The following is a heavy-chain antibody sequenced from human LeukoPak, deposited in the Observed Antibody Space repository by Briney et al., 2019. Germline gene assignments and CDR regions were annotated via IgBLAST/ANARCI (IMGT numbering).Heavy chain of an antibody. D-gene: IGHD6-19*01. CDR2: IYYSGST. CDR1: GGSISSSSYY. Sequence: SETLSLTCTVSGGSISSSSYYWGWIRQPPGKGLEWIGSIYYSGSTYYNPSLKSRVTISVDTSKNQFSLKLSSVTAADTAVYYCASSRGTAVADAFDIWGQGTMVTVSS. J-gene: IGHJ3*02. V-gene: IGHV4-39*01. CDR3: ASSRGTAVADAFDI.